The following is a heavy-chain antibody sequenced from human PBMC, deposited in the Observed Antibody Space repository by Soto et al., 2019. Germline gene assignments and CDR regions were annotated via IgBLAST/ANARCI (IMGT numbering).Heavy chain of an antibody. V-gene: IGHV4-39*01. Sequence: SETLSLTCTVSGGSISSSSYYWGWIRQPPGKGLEWIGSIYYSGSTYYNPSLKSRVTISVDTSKNQFSLKLSSVTAADTAVYYCARHGAARPFYYYYMDVWGKGTTGTVSS. CDR2: IYYSGST. D-gene: IGHD6-6*01. J-gene: IGHJ6*03. CDR1: GGSISSSSYY. CDR3: ARHGAARPFYYYYMDV.